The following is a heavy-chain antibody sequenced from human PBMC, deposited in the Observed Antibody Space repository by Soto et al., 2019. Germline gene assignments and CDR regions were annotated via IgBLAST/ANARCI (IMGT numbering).Heavy chain of an antibody. CDR1: GFTFSSYS. CDR3: ARGEFVEWLPCGAYWFDY. Sequence: EEQLVESGGGLVKPGGSLRLSCAASGFTFSSYSMNWVRQAPGKGLEWVSSISSSSSYIYYADSVKGRFIISRDNAKNSLYLQMNSMRAEDTAVYYCARGEFVEWLPCGAYWFDYWGQGTLVTVSS. J-gene: IGHJ4*02. CDR2: ISSSSSYI. V-gene: IGHV3-21*06. D-gene: IGHD3-3*01.